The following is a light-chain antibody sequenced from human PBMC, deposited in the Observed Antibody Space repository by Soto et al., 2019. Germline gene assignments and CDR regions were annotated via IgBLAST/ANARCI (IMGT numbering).Light chain of an antibody. J-gene: IGLJ2*01. Sequence: QSALTQPASVSGSPGQSITISCTGTSSDVGAYDFVSWYQHYPGKAPKLVTFDVTHRPPGISDRFSGSKSYNTASRTLSGLQAEDEAFYYCSSYTTRSTLVFGGGTKLTVL. V-gene: IGLV2-14*01. CDR2: DVT. CDR3: SSYTTRSTLV. CDR1: SSDVGAYDF.